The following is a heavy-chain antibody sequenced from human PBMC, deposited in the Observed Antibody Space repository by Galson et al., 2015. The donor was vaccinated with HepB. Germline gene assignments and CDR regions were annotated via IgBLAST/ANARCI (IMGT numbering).Heavy chain of an antibody. D-gene: IGHD3-22*01. Sequence: QSGAEVTRPGESLKISCTGSGYNFANYWIAWVHQMPGKGLEWMGIIYADDSDTRYSPSFQGQVTISVDKSSSTAYQQWSSLKASDTAIYYCARHSQYYDSSGFDDYWGQGTLVSVYS. CDR3: ARHSQYYDSSGFDDY. CDR1: GYNFANYW. V-gene: IGHV5-51*07. J-gene: IGHJ4*02. CDR2: IYADDSDT.